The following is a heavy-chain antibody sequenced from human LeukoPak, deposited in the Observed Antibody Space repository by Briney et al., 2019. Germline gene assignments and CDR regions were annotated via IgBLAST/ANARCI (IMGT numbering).Heavy chain of an antibody. Sequence: GESLKISCKGSGYSFTSYWIGWVRQMPGKGLEWMGIIYPGDSDTRYSPSFHGQVTISADKSISTAYLQWSSLEASDTAQYYCASFGRYSSSWYVGFDYWRQGTLVTVSS. D-gene: IGHD6-13*01. V-gene: IGHV5-51*01. CDR3: ASFGRYSSSWYVGFDY. CDR2: IYPGDSDT. CDR1: GYSFTSYW. J-gene: IGHJ4*02.